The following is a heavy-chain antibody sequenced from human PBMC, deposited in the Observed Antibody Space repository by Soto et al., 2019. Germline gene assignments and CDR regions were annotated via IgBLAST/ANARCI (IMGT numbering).Heavy chain of an antibody. CDR1: GGSISSYY. V-gene: IGHV4-59*01. CDR3: ARGIYDSSGYYTRVFDY. CDR2: VHYTGST. J-gene: IGHJ4*02. Sequence: SETLSLTCTVSGGSISSYYWSWIRRPPGKGLKWIGYVHYTGSTNYNSPLKSRVTISVDTSKNQFSLKLSSVTAADTAVYYCARGIYDSSGYYTRVFDYWGPGTLVTVSS. D-gene: IGHD3-22*01.